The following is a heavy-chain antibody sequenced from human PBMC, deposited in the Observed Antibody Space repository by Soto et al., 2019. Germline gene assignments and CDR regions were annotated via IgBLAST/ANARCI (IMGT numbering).Heavy chain of an antibody. D-gene: IGHD1-1*01. Sequence: EVQLVESGGGLVKPGESRRLSCAVAGFSFSDYTMHWVRQAPGKGLEWVSAISSNSYHIYYADSVKGRFTTSRDNARKSLYLQADSLRADDTAVYYCARGSAHVQLETFDCWGQGTLVTVSS. CDR1: GFSFSDYT. CDR3: ARGSAHVQLETFDC. V-gene: IGHV3-21*01. CDR2: ISSNSYHI. J-gene: IGHJ4*02.